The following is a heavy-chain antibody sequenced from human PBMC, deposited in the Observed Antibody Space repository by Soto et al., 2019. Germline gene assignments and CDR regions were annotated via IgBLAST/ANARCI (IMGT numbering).Heavy chain of an antibody. CDR3: ARIDIVVVPAAIGYYYYGMDV. V-gene: IGHV1-18*01. J-gene: IGHJ6*02. CDR2: ISAYNGNT. Sequence: ASVRVSCKASGYTFTSSGISWVRQAPGQGLEWMGWISAYNGNTNYAQKLQGRVTMTTDTSTSTAYMELRSLRSDDTAVYYCARIDIVVVPAAIGYYYYGMDVWGQGTTVTVSS. CDR1: GYTFTSSG. D-gene: IGHD2-2*01.